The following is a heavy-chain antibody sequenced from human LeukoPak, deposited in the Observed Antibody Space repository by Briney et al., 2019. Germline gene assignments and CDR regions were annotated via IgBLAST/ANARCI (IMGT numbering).Heavy chain of an antibody. CDR1: GYTFTGYY. CDR3: ARDRYCSSTSCPSSSFDY. CDR2: INPNSGGT. V-gene: IGHV1-2*04. D-gene: IGHD2-2*01. J-gene: IGHJ4*02. Sequence: ASVKVSCKASGYTFTGYYMHWVRQAPGQGLGWMGWINPNSGGTNYAQKFQGWVTMTRDTSISTAYMELSRLRSDDTAVYYCARDRYCSSTSCPSSSFDYWGQGTLVTVSS.